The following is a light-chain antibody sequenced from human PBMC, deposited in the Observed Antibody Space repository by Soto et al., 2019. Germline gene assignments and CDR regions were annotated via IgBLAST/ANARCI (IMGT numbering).Light chain of an antibody. CDR3: QQYGSSPPWT. CDR1: QSVRSSY. V-gene: IGKV3-20*01. CDR2: GAS. J-gene: IGKJ1*01. Sequence: ENVLTQSPGTLSLSPGERATLSCRASQSVRSSYLAWYQQKPGQAPRLLIYGASSRATGIPDRFSGSGSGTDFTLTISRLEPEDFAVYYCQQYGSSPPWTFGQGTKVDIK.